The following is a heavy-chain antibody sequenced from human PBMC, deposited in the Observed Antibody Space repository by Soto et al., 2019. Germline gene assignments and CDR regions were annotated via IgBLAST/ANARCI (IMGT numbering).Heavy chain of an antibody. Sequence: PSETLSLTCTVSGGSISSGDYYWSWIRQPPGKGLEWIGYIYYSGSTYYNPSLKSRVTISVDTSKNQFSLKLSSVTAADTAVYYCALSRGWYSPPYYYGRDVWGQGTTVTVSS. CDR2: IYYSGST. V-gene: IGHV4-30-4*01. D-gene: IGHD6-19*01. CDR3: ALSRGWYSPPYYYGRDV. J-gene: IGHJ6*02. CDR1: GGSISSGDYY.